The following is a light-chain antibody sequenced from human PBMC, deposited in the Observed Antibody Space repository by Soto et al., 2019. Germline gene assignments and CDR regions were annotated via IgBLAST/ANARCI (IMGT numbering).Light chain of an antibody. J-gene: IGKJ1*01. Sequence: EIVLTQSPGTLSLSPGERATLSCRASQSLSNNIYLAWYQQKHGXXXRLXXXXXSSRATGITNRFSGSGSGTDFTLTISRLEPEDFAVYYCQQYGNSPQTFGQGTKV. V-gene: IGKV3-20*01. CDR2: XXS. CDR1: QSLSNNIY. CDR3: QQYGNSPQT.